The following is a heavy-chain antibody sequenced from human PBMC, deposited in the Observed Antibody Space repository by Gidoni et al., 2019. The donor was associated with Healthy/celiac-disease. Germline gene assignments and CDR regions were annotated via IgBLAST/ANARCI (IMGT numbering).Heavy chain of an antibody. V-gene: IGHV4-34*01. Sequence: QVQLHQWGAGLLQPSETLSLTCAVYGGSFSGYYWSWIRHPPGKGLEWIGEINHSGSTNSNPSLKSRVTISVDTSKNQFSLKLSSVTAADTAVYYCARGRRVTTFDYWGQGTLVTVSS. D-gene: IGHD4-17*01. CDR2: INHSGST. CDR1: GGSFSGYY. J-gene: IGHJ4*02. CDR3: ARGRRVTTFDY.